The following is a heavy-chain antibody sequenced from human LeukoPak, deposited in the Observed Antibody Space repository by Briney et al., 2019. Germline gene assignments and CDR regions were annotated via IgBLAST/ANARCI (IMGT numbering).Heavy chain of an antibody. Sequence: WGSLRLSGAASGFTFSSYSMNWVRQAPGKGLEWVSSISSSSSYIYYADSVKGRFTISRDNAKNSLYLQMNSLRAEDTAVYYSAGSKLGGNWFDPWGQGTLVTVSS. D-gene: IGHD1-26*01. CDR3: AGSKLGGNWFDP. CDR2: ISSSSSYI. V-gene: IGHV3-21*01. J-gene: IGHJ5*02. CDR1: GFTFSSYS.